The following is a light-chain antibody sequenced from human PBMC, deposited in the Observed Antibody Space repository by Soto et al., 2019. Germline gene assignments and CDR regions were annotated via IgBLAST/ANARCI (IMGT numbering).Light chain of an antibody. J-gene: IGKJ1*01. V-gene: IGKV1-27*01. CDR1: QGIATY. Sequence: DIQMTQSPSSLSASVGDRVTITCRASQGIATYLAWYKQKAGKAPRLLIYATSTLQSGVPSRFSGSGSGTDFTLTISSLQTEDVATYDCQKYNSAPWTFGQGTKVESK. CDR3: QKYNSAPWT. CDR2: ATS.